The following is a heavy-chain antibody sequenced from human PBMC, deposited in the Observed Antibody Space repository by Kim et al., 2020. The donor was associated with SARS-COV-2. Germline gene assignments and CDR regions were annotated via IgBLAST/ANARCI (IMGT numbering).Heavy chain of an antibody. CDR3: ARDFDYEGNI. CDR2: INRDGSKA. V-gene: IGHV3-74*01. Sequence: GGSLRLSCEASGFDISSYFIHWVRQAPGKGLVWVSRINRDGSKAGYVDSVKGRFSVSRDNAKNTLYLQMNSLRAEDTAVYYCARDFDYEGNIWGQGTLVTVSS. J-gene: IGHJ4*02. D-gene: IGHD3-16*01. CDR1: GFDISSYF.